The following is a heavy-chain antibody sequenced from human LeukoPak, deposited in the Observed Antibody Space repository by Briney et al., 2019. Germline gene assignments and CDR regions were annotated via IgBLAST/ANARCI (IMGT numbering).Heavy chain of an antibody. CDR2: ITSSDSTT. Sequence: GGSLRLSCVASGFTFSSYEMNWVRQAPGKGLEWLSYITSSDSTTHYADSVKGRFTISRDNAKNSLYLQMNSLRAEDTALYYCARAGSSGWYFNDYWGQGTLVTVSS. D-gene: IGHD6-19*01. J-gene: IGHJ4*02. CDR1: GFTFSSYE. V-gene: IGHV3-48*03. CDR3: ARAGSSGWYFNDY.